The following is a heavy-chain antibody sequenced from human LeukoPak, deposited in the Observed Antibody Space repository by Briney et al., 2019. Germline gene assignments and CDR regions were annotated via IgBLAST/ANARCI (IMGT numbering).Heavy chain of an antibody. CDR1: GGSISSSSYY. D-gene: IGHD3-10*01. Sequence: SETLSLTCTVSGGSISSSSYYWGWIRQPPGKGLEWIGSIYYSGNTYYNPSLKSRVTISVDTSKNQFSLKLSSVTAADTAVYYCARSPDLNLWFGEYKLNNYFDYWGQGTLVTVSS. CDR2: IYYSGNT. V-gene: IGHV4-39*07. CDR3: ARSPDLNLWFGEYKLNNYFDY. J-gene: IGHJ4*02.